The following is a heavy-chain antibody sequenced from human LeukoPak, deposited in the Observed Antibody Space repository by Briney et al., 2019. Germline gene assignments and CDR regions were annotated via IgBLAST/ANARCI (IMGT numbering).Heavy chain of an antibody. V-gene: IGHV3-30-3*01. CDR2: ISYDGSNE. CDR1: GFTFSSYA. D-gene: IGHD3-16*02. Sequence: GGSLRLSCAASGFTFSSYAMHWVRQAPGKGLEWVAVISYDGSNEYYADSVKGRFTISRDNSKNTLYLQMNSLRAEDTAVYYCASLPMVRGVRYDYVWGSYRQTFDYWGQGTLVTVSS. CDR3: ASLPMVRGVRYDYVWGSYRQTFDY. J-gene: IGHJ4*02.